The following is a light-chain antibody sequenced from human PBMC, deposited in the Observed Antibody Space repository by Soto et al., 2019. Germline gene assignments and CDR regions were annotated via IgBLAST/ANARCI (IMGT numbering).Light chain of an antibody. CDR1: QDIKNY. J-gene: IGKJ5*01. V-gene: IGKV1-12*01. CDR2: AAS. Sequence: DIQMTQSPSSLSASVGDRVTITCQASQDIKNYLNWYQQKPGKAPKLLIYAASSLQSGVPSRFSGSGSGTDFTLTISSLQPEDFATYYCQQANSFPITFGQGTRLEIK. CDR3: QQANSFPIT.